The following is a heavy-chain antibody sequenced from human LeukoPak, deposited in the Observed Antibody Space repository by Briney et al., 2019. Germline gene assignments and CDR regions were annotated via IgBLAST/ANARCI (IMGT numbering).Heavy chain of an antibody. J-gene: IGHJ4*02. V-gene: IGHV3-48*01. CDR1: GFTFSSYS. D-gene: IGHD3-10*01. Sequence: GGSLRLSCAASGFTFSSYSMNWVRQAPGKGLGWVSCISSSSSTIYYADSAKGRFTISRDNAKNSLYLQMNSLRAEDTAVYYCARDLLNWGWYYYGSGIVSDSYYFDCWGQGTLVTVSS. CDR2: ISSSSSTI. CDR3: ARDLLNWGWYYYGSGIVSDSYYFDC.